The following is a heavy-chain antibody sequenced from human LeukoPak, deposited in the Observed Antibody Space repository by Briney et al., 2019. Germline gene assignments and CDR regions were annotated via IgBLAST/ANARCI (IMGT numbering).Heavy chain of an antibody. CDR3: AREATVVTLEAFDI. Sequence: PEASVKVSCKASGYSFTGYYIHWVRQAPGQGPECMGWITPNSGGTNYAQKFQGRVTMTRDTSISTAYMELSRLRSDDTAVYYCAREATVVTLEAFDIWGQGTMVTVSS. CDR1: GYSFTGYY. CDR2: ITPNSGGT. J-gene: IGHJ3*02. D-gene: IGHD4-23*01. V-gene: IGHV1-2*02.